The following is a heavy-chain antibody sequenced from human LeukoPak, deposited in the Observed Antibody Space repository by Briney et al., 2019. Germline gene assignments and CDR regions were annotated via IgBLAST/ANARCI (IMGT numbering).Heavy chain of an antibody. J-gene: IGHJ4*02. CDR1: GGSISSYY. Sequence: SETLSLTCTVSGGSISSYYWSWIRQPPGKGLEWIGYIYTSGSTNYNPSLKSRVTISVDTSKNQFSLKLSSVTAADTAVYYCARFVRAEEYSSSYGFGYWGQGTLVTVSS. D-gene: IGHD6-6*01. CDR3: ARFVRAEEYSSSYGFGY. V-gene: IGHV4-4*09. CDR2: IYTSGST.